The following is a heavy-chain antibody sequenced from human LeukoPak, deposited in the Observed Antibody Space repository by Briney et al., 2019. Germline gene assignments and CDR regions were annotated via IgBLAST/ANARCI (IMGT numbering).Heavy chain of an antibody. CDR2: LYYNGDT. D-gene: IGHD1-26*01. J-gene: IGHJ2*01. V-gene: IGHV4-61*08. CDR1: GGSFIGGSMNDFS. Sequence: SETLSLTCTVSGGSFIGGSMNDFSWSWIRQPPGKGPQCVASLYYNGDTVYNPSLKSRVTISIDTSKDQFSLRLTSVTAADTAVYFCARDPGSWDYWYFDLWGRGTLVTVSS. CDR3: ARDPGSWDYWYFDL.